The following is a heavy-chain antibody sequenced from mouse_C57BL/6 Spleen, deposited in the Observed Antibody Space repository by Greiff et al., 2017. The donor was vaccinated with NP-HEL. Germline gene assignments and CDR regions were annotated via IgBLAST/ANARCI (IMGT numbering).Heavy chain of an antibody. J-gene: IGHJ3*01. Sequence: EVHLVESGGDLVKPGGSLKLSCAASGFTFSSYGMSWVRQTPDKRLEWVATISSGGSYPYYPDSVKGRFTISRDKAKNTLYLQMSSLKSEDTAMYYCAIRNYGFAYWGQGTLVTVSA. CDR1: GFTFSSYG. D-gene: IGHD2-1*01. CDR2: ISSGGSYP. CDR3: AIRNYGFAY. V-gene: IGHV5-6*01.